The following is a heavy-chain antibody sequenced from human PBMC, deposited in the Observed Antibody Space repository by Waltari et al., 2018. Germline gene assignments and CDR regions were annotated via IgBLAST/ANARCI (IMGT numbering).Heavy chain of an antibody. V-gene: IGHV4-59*11. Sequence: QVQLQESGPGLVKPSETLSLTCTVSGGSISSHYWSWIRQPPGKGLEWIGYIYYSGSTNYNPSLKSRVTISVDTSKNQFSLKLSSVTAADTAVYYCARGLEGQWPKRLDAFDIWGQGTMVTVSS. CDR2: IYYSGST. CDR1: GGSISSHY. CDR3: ARGLEGQWPKRLDAFDI. J-gene: IGHJ3*02. D-gene: IGHD6-19*01.